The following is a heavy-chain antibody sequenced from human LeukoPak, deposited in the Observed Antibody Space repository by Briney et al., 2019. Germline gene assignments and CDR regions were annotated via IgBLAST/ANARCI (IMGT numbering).Heavy chain of an antibody. CDR3: ARAVWSGYSGVLADY. Sequence: SETLSLTCTVSGGSISSGGYYWSWIRQHPGKGLEWIGYIYYSGSTYYNPSLKSRVTISVDTSKNQFSLKLSSVTAADTAVYYRARAVWSGYSGVLADYWGQGTLVTVSS. CDR1: GGSISSGGYY. J-gene: IGHJ4*02. V-gene: IGHV4-31*03. D-gene: IGHD3-3*01. CDR2: IYYSGST.